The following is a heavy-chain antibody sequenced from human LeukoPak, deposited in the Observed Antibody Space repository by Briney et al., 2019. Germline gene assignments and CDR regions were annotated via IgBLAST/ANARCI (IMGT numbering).Heavy chain of an antibody. CDR3: ARQAFGGSGSYRYYYYYMDV. Sequence: GASVKVSCKASGGTFSSYAISWVRQAPGQGLEWMGGIIPIFGTANYAQKFQGRVTITADESTSTAYMELSSLRSEDTAVYYCARQAFGGSGSYRYYYYYMDVWGKGTTVTISS. CDR1: GGTFSSYA. CDR2: IIPIFGTA. J-gene: IGHJ6*03. D-gene: IGHD3-10*01. V-gene: IGHV1-69*13.